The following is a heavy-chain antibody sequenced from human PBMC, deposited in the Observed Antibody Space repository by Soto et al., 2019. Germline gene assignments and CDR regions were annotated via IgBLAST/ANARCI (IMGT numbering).Heavy chain of an antibody. D-gene: IGHD2-2*01. CDR1: GFTFSSYA. J-gene: IGHJ6*02. CDR2: ISSNGGST. Sequence: GGSLRLSCAASGFTFSSYAMHWVRQAPGKGLEYVSAISSNGGSTYYANSVKGRFTISIDNSKNTLYLQMGSLRAEDMAVYYCARTPGPPYCSSTSCYALGTTYYYYGMDVWGQGTTVTVSS. V-gene: IGHV3-64*01. CDR3: ARTPGPPYCSSTSCYALGTTYYYYGMDV.